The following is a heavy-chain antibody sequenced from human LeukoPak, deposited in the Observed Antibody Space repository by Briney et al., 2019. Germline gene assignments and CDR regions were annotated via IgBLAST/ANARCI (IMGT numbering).Heavy chain of an antibody. Sequence: GGSLRLSCAAFGFTFDDYAMHWVRQAPGKGLEWVSGISWNSGSIGYADSVKGRFTISRDNAKNSLYLQMNSLRAEDTALYYCAKASSYDSSGYPDYWGQGTLVTVSS. V-gene: IGHV3-9*01. CDR1: GFTFDDYA. CDR3: AKASSYDSSGYPDY. J-gene: IGHJ4*02. CDR2: ISWNSGSI. D-gene: IGHD3-22*01.